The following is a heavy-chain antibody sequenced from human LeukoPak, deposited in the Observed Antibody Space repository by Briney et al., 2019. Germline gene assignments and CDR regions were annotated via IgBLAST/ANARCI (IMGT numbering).Heavy chain of an antibody. J-gene: IGHJ3*02. CDR2: INPNSGGT. CDR1: GYTFTGYY. Sequence: GASVKVSCKASGYTFTGYYMHWVRQAPGQGLEWMGWINPNSGGTNYAQKFQGRVTMTRDTSISTAYMELSRLRSDDTAVYYCARVNEHIAFAFDIWGQGTMVTVSS. D-gene: IGHD2-21*01. CDR3: ARVNEHIAFAFDI. V-gene: IGHV1-2*02.